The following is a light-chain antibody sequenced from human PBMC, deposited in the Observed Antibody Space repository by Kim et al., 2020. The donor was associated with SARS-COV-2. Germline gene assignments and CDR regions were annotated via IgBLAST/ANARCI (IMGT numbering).Light chain of an antibody. CDR1: RSVKNY. Sequence: SPGEGATLSCRATRSVKNYLAWYQHKPGQSPRLLIYDATNWATGIPAKFSGCGAGTDFTLPISSLEPEDFIVYCSQQRGNWPLVTFGPGTKVDIK. V-gene: IGKV3-11*01. J-gene: IGKJ3*01. CDR3: QQRGNWPLVT. CDR2: DAT.